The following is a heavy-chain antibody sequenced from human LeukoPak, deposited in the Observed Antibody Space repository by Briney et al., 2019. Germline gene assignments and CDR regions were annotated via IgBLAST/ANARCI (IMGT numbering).Heavy chain of an antibody. CDR2: LSSDGSST. J-gene: IGHJ4*02. Sequence: GGSLRLSCAASGFTFSNYWMHWVRQAPGKGLVWVSRLSSDGSSTNYADSVKGRFTISRDNAKNTLYLQMNSLRDEDTAVFSCARSRYDYIWGLDYWGQGTPVTIS. V-gene: IGHV3-74*01. D-gene: IGHD3-16*01. CDR1: GFTFSNYW. CDR3: ARSRYDYIWGLDY.